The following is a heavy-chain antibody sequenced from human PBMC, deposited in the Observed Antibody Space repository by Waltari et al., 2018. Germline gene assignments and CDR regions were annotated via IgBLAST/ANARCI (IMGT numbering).Heavy chain of an antibody. V-gene: IGHV1-24*01. CDR2: FDPEDGET. CDR3: ATMDIVVVPAAIGRVFDY. J-gene: IGHJ4*02. CDR1: GYTLTELS. Sequence: QVQLVQSGAEVKKPGASVTVSCKFSGYTLTELSMHWVRQAPGTGLEWMGGFDPEDGETIYAQKFQGRVTMTEDTSTDTAYMELSSLRSEDTAVYYCATMDIVVVPAAIGRVFDYWGQGTLVTVSS. D-gene: IGHD2-2*02.